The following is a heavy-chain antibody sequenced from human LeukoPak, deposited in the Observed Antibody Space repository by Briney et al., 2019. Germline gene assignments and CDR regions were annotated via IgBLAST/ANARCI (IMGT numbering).Heavy chain of an antibody. V-gene: IGHV4-4*07. CDR2: IYTSGST. Sequence: PSETLSLTCTVSGGSISSYYWSWIRQPAGKGLEWIGRIYTSGSTNYNPSLKSRVTMSVDTSKNLFSLKLSSVTAADTAVYYCARSKVVPAAISKSAAAGTIEDADYWGQGTLVTVSS. J-gene: IGHJ4*02. D-gene: IGHD2-2*01. CDR1: GGSISSYY. CDR3: ARSKVVPAAISKSAAAGTIEDADY.